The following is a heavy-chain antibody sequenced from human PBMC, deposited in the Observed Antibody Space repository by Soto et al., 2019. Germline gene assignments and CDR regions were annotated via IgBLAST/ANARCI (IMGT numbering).Heavy chain of an antibody. Sequence: GASVKVSCKASGYTFTSYGISWVRQAPGQGLEWMGWISAYNGNTNYAQKLQGRVTMTTDTSTSTACMELRSLRSDDTAVYYCARGGDGYYGSGSYYYYYYYMDVWGKGTTVTVSS. CDR3: ARGGDGYYGSGSYYYYYYYMDV. V-gene: IGHV1-18*01. CDR2: ISAYNGNT. D-gene: IGHD3-10*01. CDR1: GYTFTSYG. J-gene: IGHJ6*03.